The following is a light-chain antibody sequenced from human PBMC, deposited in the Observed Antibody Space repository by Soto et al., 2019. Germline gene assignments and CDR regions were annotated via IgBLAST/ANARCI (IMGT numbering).Light chain of an antibody. V-gene: IGKV1-5*01. CDR1: QSISSW. J-gene: IGKJ1*01. Sequence: ITQPPSTLSAYKGDRVTITCRASQSISSWLAWYQQKPGKAPKLPIYDASSLESGVPSRFSGSGSGTEFTLTISSLQPDDFATYYCQQYNSYSRTFGQGTKVAIK. CDR3: QQYNSYSRT. CDR2: DAS.